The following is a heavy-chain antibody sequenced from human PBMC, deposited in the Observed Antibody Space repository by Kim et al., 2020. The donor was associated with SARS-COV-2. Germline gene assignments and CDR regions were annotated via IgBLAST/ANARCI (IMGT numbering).Heavy chain of an antibody. CDR2: ISYDGSNK. CDR1: GFTFSSYA. Sequence: GGSLRLSCAASGFTFSSYAMHWVRQAPGKGLEWVAVISYDGSNKYYADSVKGRFTISRDNSKNTLYLQMNSLRAEDTAVYYCARSPGDFWSGYVSNGYFDLWGRGTLVTVSS. CDR3: ARSPGDFWSGYVSNGYFDL. V-gene: IGHV3-30-3*01. J-gene: IGHJ2*01. D-gene: IGHD3-3*01.